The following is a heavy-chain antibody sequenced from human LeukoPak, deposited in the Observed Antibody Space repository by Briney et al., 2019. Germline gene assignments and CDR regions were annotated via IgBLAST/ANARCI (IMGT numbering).Heavy chain of an antibody. CDR2: IYHSGST. CDR3: ARAGYYDFWSGTRAFGAFDI. D-gene: IGHD3-3*01. Sequence: SETLSLTCTVSGYYISSGYYWGWIRQPPGKGLEWIGSIYHSGSTYYNPSLKSRVTISVDTSKNQFSLKLSSVTAADTAVYYCARAGYYDFWSGTRAFGAFDIWGQGTMVTVSS. V-gene: IGHV4-38-2*02. CDR1: GYYISSGYY. J-gene: IGHJ3*02.